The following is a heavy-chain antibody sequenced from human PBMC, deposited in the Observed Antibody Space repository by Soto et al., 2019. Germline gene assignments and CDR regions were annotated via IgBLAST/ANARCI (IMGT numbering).Heavy chain of an antibody. V-gene: IGHV4-4*02. CDR1: GGSISSSNW. J-gene: IGHJ4*02. CDR2: IYRSGTT. D-gene: IGHD6-19*01. CDR3: ASQGGWYVDY. Sequence: SETLSLTCAVSGGSISSSNWWSWVRQPPGKGLEWIGEIYRSGTTNYNPSLKSRVTISVDKSKNQFSLKLNSVTAADTAVYYCASQGGWYVDYWGQGTLVTVSS.